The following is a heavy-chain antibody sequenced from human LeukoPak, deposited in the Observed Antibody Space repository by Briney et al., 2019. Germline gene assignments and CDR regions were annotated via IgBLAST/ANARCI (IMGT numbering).Heavy chain of an antibody. Sequence: TGGSLRLSCAGSGFAFESFTMTWVRQAPGKGLEWVSLISATSSDINYPESVRGRFTISRDNAKNSLFLQMDSLRVEDTAIYYCAKGLFSAYDKYLDSWGQGTLVTVSS. CDR3: AKGLFSAYDKYLDS. CDR1: GFAFESFT. J-gene: IGHJ4*02. CDR2: ISATSSDI. V-gene: IGHV3-21*04. D-gene: IGHD5-12*01.